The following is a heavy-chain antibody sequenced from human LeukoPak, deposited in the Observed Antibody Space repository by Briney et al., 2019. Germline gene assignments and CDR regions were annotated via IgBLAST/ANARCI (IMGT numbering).Heavy chain of an antibody. D-gene: IGHD3-22*01. J-gene: IGHJ5*02. CDR1: GYTFTDHG. CDR2: ISAYNGNT. Sequence: ASLKVSCKASGYTFTDHGISWVRQARGQGLEWMGWISAYNGNTNYAQKLQGRVTMTTDTSTSTAYMELRSLRSDDTAVYYCARALYYYDSSHSNWFDPWGQGTLVTVSS. CDR3: ARALYYYDSSHSNWFDP. V-gene: IGHV1-18*01.